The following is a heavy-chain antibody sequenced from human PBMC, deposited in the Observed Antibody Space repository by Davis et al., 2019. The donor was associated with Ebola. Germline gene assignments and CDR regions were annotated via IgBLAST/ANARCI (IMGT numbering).Heavy chain of an antibody. V-gene: IGHV1-18*01. CDR3: ARDEHCSGGSCYPPGGYYYGMDV. D-gene: IGHD2-15*01. CDR1: GYTFTSYG. Sequence: ASVKVSCKASGYTFTSYGISWVRQAPGQGLEWMGWISAYNGNTNYAQKLQGRVTMTTDTSTSTAYMELRSLRSDDTAVYCSARDEHCSGGSCYPPGGYYYGMDVWGQGTTVTVSS. CDR2: ISAYNGNT. J-gene: IGHJ6*02.